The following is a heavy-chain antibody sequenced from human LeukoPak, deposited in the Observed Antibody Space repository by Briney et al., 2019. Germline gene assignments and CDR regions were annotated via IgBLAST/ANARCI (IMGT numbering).Heavy chain of an antibody. Sequence: PGGSLRLSCGASGFTFSSYSMNWVRQAPGKGLEWVSYISSSSRTIYDADSVKGRFTISRGNAQNSLYLQMNSLRDEDTAVYYCARGDSSGYPYYFDYWGQGTLVTVSS. CDR3: ARGDSSGYPYYFDY. J-gene: IGHJ4*02. V-gene: IGHV3-48*02. CDR1: GFTFSSYS. CDR2: ISSSSRTI. D-gene: IGHD3-22*01.